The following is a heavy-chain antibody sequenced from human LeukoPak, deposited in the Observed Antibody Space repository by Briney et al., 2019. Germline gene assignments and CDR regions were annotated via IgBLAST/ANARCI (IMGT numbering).Heavy chain of an antibody. D-gene: IGHD3-22*01. CDR2: IRYDGSNK. Sequence: PGGSLRLSCVASGFTFNLYGMHWVRQAPGKGLEWVAFIRYDGSNKYYADSVKGRFTISRDNSKNTLYLQVNSLRAEDTAVYYCAKVGIRIVVVIRRYYFDYWGQGTLVTVSS. V-gene: IGHV3-30*02. CDR3: AKVGIRIVVVIRRYYFDY. J-gene: IGHJ4*02. CDR1: GFTFNLYG.